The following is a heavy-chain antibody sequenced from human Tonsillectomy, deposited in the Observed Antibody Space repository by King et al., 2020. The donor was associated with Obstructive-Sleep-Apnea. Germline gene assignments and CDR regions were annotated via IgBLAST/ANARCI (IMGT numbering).Heavy chain of an antibody. Sequence: EMQLVQSGGGLVQPGGSLRLSCAASGFTFSSYDMHWVRQAPGKGLEWVSVIGTAGDPYYPGSVKGRFTISRENAKNSLYLQMNSLRAGDTAVYYCARGGGSSSWFQWYFDLWGRGTLVTVSS. V-gene: IGHV3-13*05. CDR2: IGTAGDP. CDR1: GFTFSSYD. D-gene: IGHD6-13*01. CDR3: ARGGGSSSWFQWYFDL. J-gene: IGHJ2*01.